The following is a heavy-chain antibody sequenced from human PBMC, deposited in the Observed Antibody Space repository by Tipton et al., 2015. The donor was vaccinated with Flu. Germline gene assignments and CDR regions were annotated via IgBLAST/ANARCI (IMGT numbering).Heavy chain of an antibody. Sequence: GLVKPSQTLSLACAISGDSVSSNSAAWNWIRQSPSRGLEWLGRTYYRSKWYNDYAVSVKSRITINPDTSKNQFSLQLNSVTPEDTAVYYCAREWGNWNYVYYGMDVWGQGTTVTVSS. J-gene: IGHJ6*02. V-gene: IGHV6-1*01. D-gene: IGHD1-7*01. CDR1: GDSVSSNSAA. CDR2: TYYRSKWYN. CDR3: AREWGNWNYVYYGMDV.